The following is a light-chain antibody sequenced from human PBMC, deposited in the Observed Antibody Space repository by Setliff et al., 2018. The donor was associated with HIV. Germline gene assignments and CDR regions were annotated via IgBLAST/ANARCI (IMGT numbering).Light chain of an antibody. CDR3: SSYTSSSTYV. CDR2: AVS. V-gene: IGLV2-14*01. CDR1: SSDVGGYNY. J-gene: IGLJ1*01. Sequence: SVLTQPASVSGSPGQSITISCTGTSSDVGGYNYVSWYQQHPDKAPKLMIYAVSYRPSGVSNRFSGSKSGNTASLTISGLQAEDESDYYCSSYTSSSTYVFGTGTKVTVL.